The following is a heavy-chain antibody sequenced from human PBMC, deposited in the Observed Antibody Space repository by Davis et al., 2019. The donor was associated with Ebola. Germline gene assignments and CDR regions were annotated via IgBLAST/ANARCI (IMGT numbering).Heavy chain of an antibody. CDR1: EFTFISYA. Sequence: PGGSLRLSCAASEFTFISYAMNWVRQAPGKGLEWVAVISYDGSNKYYADSVKGRFTISRDNSKNTLYLQMNSLKAEDTAVYYCASATYGGNDYWGQGTLVTVSS. CDR3: ASATYGGNDY. J-gene: IGHJ4*02. CDR2: ISYDGSNK. V-gene: IGHV3-30-3*01. D-gene: IGHD4-23*01.